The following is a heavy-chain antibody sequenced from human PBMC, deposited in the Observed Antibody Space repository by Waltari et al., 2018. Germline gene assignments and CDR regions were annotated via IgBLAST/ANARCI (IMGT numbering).Heavy chain of an antibody. CDR1: GGTFSSYT. CDR2: ISPILGIA. V-gene: IGHV1-69*08. CDR3: ARDLRGSIVVVTAIWGAFDI. D-gene: IGHD2-21*02. Sequence: QVQLMQSGAAVKNPGSSVKVSCKASGGTFSSYTISWVRQSPGPGLEWMGRISPILGIANYAQKFQGRVTITADKSTSTAYMELRSLRSEDTAVYYCARDLRGSIVVVTAIWGAFDIWGQGTMVTVSS. J-gene: IGHJ3*02.